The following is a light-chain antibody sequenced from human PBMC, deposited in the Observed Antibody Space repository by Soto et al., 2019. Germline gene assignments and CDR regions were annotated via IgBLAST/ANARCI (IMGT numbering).Light chain of an antibody. J-gene: IGLJ2*01. CDR1: SSDVGGYNY. Sequence: QSALTQPASVSGSPGQSITISCTGTSSDVGGYNYVSWYQQYPGKAPKLMIYDVSDRPSGVSNRFSGSKSGNTASLTISGLQAEDEADYYCSSYTSSSTVVFGGGTKSPS. CDR2: DVS. V-gene: IGLV2-14*01. CDR3: SSYTSSSTVV.